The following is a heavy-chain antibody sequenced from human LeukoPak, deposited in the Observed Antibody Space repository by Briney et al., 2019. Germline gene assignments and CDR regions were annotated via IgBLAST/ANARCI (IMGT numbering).Heavy chain of an antibody. CDR1: GFTVSTNY. J-gene: IGHJ4*02. D-gene: IGHD1-26*01. V-gene: IGHV3-66*02. CDR2: IYRGDST. CDR3: AREWAQLPYFDY. Sequence: GGSLRLSCAASGFTVSTNYMNWVRQAPGKGLEWVSVIYRGDSTYYADSVKGRFTIPRDNSKNMLFLQMSSLRAEDSAVYYCAREWAQLPYFDYWGQGTLVTVSS.